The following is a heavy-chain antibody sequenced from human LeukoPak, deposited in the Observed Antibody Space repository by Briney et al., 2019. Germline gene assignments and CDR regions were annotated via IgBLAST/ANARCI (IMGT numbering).Heavy chain of an antibody. D-gene: IGHD2-2*01. V-gene: IGHV3-23*01. CDR1: GFTFSSYA. Sequence: GGSLRLSCAASGFTFSSYAVSWVRQAPGEGVEWVSAISGSGGSTYYPDSVKGRFTISRDNSKNTLYLQMNSLRAEDTAVYYCAKDHDIVVVPAAMVYWGQGTLVTVSS. CDR2: ISGSGGST. CDR3: AKDHDIVVVPAAMVY. J-gene: IGHJ4*02.